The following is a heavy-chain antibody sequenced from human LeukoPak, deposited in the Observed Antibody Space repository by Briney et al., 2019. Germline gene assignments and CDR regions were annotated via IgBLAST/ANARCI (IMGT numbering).Heavy chain of an antibody. CDR1: GFTFSDYY. CDR2: ISSSGSTI. V-gene: IGHV3-11*01. CDR3: ANRNLDYYGDYVGWFDP. D-gene: IGHD4-17*01. J-gene: IGHJ5*02. Sequence: PGGSLRLSCAASGFTFSDYYMSWIRQAPGKGLEWASYISSSGSTIYYADSVKGRFTISRDNAKNSLYLQMNSLRAEDTAVYYCANRNLDYYGDYVGWFDPWGQGTLVTVSS.